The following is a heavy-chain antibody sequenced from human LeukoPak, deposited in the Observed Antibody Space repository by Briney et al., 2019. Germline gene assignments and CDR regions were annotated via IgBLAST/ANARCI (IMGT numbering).Heavy chain of an antibody. CDR1: GGSTSSSSYY. CDR2: IYYSGTT. CDR3: ARGDVGYFDC. V-gene: IGHV4-39*07. Sequence: PESLSLTCNVSGGSTSSSSYYWGWIRQPPGKGLEWIGSIYYSGTTYYNPSLKSRVTVSVDTSKNQFSLKLSSVTAADTAVYYCARGDVGYFDCWGQGTLVTVSS. D-gene: IGHD1-26*01. J-gene: IGHJ4*02.